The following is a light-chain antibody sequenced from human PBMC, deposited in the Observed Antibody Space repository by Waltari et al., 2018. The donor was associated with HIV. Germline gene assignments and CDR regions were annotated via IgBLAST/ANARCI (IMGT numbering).Light chain of an antibody. V-gene: IGLV2-14*01. J-gene: IGLJ2*01. Sequence: QSALTQPASVSGSPGQSITISCTGTSSDVGGYKYVSWYQQLPGKPPRLMLYEVSNRPSGVSNRFSGSKSGDTASLTISGLQAEDEAAYYCSSYTSSNTLRFGGGTKLTVL. CDR2: EVS. CDR1: SSDVGGYKY. CDR3: SSYTSSNTLR.